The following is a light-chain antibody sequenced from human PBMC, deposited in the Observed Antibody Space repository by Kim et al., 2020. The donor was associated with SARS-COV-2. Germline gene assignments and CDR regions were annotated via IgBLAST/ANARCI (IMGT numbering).Light chain of an antibody. CDR1: QDISNY. Sequence: DIQMTQSPSSLSASVGDRVTITCQASQDISNYLNWYQQKPGKAPKLLIYDASNLETGVPSRFSGSGSGTDFTFTISSLQPEDIATYYCQQYDKLPPYTFGQGTRVEI. V-gene: IGKV1-33*01. CDR3: QQYDKLPPYT. CDR2: DAS. J-gene: IGKJ2*01.